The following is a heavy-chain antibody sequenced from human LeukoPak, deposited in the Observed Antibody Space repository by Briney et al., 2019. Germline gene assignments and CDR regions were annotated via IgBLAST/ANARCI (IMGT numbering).Heavy chain of an antibody. CDR2: IYHSGST. CDR3: ASLYYYDSSGYSALDY. V-gene: IGHV4-4*02. CDR1: GGSISSSNW. D-gene: IGHD3-22*01. J-gene: IGHJ4*02. Sequence: SETLSLTCAVSGGSISSSNWWSWVRQPPGKGLEWIGVIYHSGSTNYNPSLKSRVTISVDKSKNQFSLKLSSVTAADTAVYYCASLYYYDSSGYSALDYWGQGTLVTVSS.